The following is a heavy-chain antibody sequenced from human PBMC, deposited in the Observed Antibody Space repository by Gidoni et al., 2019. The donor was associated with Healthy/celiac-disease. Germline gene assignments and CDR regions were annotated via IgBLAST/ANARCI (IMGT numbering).Heavy chain of an antibody. J-gene: IGHJ4*02. Sequence: QVQLVQSGAAVKKPGASVKVSCQVSGYTLTELSMHWVRQAPGKGLEWMGGFDPEDGETIYAQKFQGRVTMTEDTSTDTAYMELSSLRSEDTAVYYCATGGYDSSGYYHPGDYWGQGTLVTVSS. CDR3: ATGGYDSSGYYHPGDY. V-gene: IGHV1-24*01. CDR1: GYTLTELS. D-gene: IGHD3-22*01. CDR2: FDPEDGET.